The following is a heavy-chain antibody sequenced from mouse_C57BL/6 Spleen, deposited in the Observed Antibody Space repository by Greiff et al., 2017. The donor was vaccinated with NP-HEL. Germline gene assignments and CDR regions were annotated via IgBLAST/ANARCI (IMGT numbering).Heavy chain of an antibody. CDR3: ARGGTVVAPPFDY. D-gene: IGHD1-1*01. CDR2: IYPGDGAT. J-gene: IGHJ2*01. CDR1: GYAFSSYW. Sequence: QVQLKQSGAELVKPGASVKISCKASGYAFSSYWMNWVQQRPGKGLEWIGQIYPGDGATNYNGKFKGKATLTADKSSSTAYMQLSSLTSEDSAVYFCARGGTVVAPPFDYWGQGTTLTVSS. V-gene: IGHV1-80*01.